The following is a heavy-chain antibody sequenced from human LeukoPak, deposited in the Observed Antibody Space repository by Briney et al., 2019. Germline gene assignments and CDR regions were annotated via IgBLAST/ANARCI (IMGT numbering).Heavy chain of an antibody. D-gene: IGHD3-3*01. Sequence: GGSLRLSCAASGFTFTDHYMSWVRQAPGKGLEWVSYISSGGDIIYYADSVKGRFTISRDNAKNSLYLQMNSLRAEDTAIYYCARPLRESGYFYFDYWGQGTLVTVSS. CDR1: GFTFTDHY. CDR3: ARPLRESGYFYFDY. CDR2: ISSGGDII. J-gene: IGHJ4*02. V-gene: IGHV3-11*04.